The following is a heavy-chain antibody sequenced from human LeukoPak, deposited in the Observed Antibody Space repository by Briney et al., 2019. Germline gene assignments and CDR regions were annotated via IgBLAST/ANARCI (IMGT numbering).Heavy chain of an antibody. J-gene: IGHJ3*02. CDR2: ISAYNGNT. D-gene: IGHD6-19*01. CDR1: GYTFTSYG. CDR3: ARDLRYSSGWYHDAFDI. V-gene: IGHV1-18*01. Sequence: ASVKVSCKASGYTFTSYGISWVRQAPGQGLEWMAWISAYNGNTNYAQKVQGRVTMTTDTSTSTAYMDLRSLRSDDTAVYYCARDLRYSSGWYHDAFDIWRQGTMVTVSS.